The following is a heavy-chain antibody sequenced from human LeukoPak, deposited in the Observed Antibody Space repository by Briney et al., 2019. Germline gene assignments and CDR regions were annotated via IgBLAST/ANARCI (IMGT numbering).Heavy chain of an antibody. CDR1: GYTFTSYG. J-gene: IGHJ4*02. CDR2: ISAYNGNT. D-gene: IGHD1-26*01. Sequence: ASVKVSCKASGYTFTSYGISWVRQAPGQGLEWMGWISAYNGNTNYAQKLQGRVTMTTDTSTSTAYMELRSLRSDDTAVYYCARMRLGEWELEHYFDYWGQGTLVTVSS. V-gene: IGHV1-18*01. CDR3: ARMRLGEWELEHYFDY.